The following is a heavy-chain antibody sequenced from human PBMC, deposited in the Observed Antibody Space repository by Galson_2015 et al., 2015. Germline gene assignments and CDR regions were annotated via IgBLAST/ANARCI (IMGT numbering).Heavy chain of an antibody. J-gene: IGHJ4*02. CDR3: THHQDYYDRSGYDPDPSDY. D-gene: IGHD3-22*01. CDR2: LYWNDDK. CDR1: GFSLSTSGVG. V-gene: IGHV2-5*01. Sequence: PALVKPTQTLTLPCTFSGFSLSTSGVGVGWIRQPPGKALEWLALLYWNDDKRYSPSQKSRLTIPKDTSKNQVVLTMTNMDPVDTDTYNNTHHQDYYDRSGYDPDPSDYWRQGTLAAVSP.